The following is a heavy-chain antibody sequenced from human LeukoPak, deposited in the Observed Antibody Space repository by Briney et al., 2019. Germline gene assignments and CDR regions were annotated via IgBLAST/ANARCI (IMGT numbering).Heavy chain of an antibody. CDR2: IRSKANSYAT. J-gene: IGHJ3*02. Sequence: GGPLRLSCAASGFTFSGSAMHWVRQASGKGLEWVGRIRSKANSYATAYAASVKGRFTISRDDSKNTAYLQMNSLKTEDTAVYYCTRHFDYVWGTRSDAFDIWGQGTMVTVSS. CDR1: GFTFSGSA. CDR3: TRHFDYVWGTRSDAFDI. V-gene: IGHV3-73*01. D-gene: IGHD3-16*01.